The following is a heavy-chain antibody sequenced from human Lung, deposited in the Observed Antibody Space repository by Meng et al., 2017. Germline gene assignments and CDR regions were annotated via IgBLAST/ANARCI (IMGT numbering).Heavy chain of an antibody. V-gene: IGHV1-2*06. D-gene: IGHD6-13*01. J-gene: IGHJ4*02. CDR1: GYTFPDYW. Sequence: QVRLGQCGGEVKKPGASVKVSCKASGYTFPDYWLHWVRRAPGQGLEWMGRINPKSGDTHYAQRFQGRVTMTGDTSISTAYMELSGLRSDDTAMYYCARDEDISAAGKLFGDYWGQGTLVTVSS. CDR2: INPKSGDT. CDR3: ARDEDISAAGKLFGDY.